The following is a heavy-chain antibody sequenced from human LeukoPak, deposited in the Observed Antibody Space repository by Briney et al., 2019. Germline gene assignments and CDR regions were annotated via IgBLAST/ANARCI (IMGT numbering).Heavy chain of an antibody. J-gene: IGHJ4*02. V-gene: IGHV4-59*01. CDR1: GGSISSYY. CDR3: ARARTRDGYNYVLDY. D-gene: IGHD5-24*01. CDR2: IYYSGST. Sequence: KPSETLSLTCTVSGGSISSYYWSWIRQPPGKGLEWIGYIYYSGSTNYNPSLKSRVTISVDTSKNQFSLKLSSVTAADTAVYYCARARTRDGYNYVLDYWGQGTLVTVSS.